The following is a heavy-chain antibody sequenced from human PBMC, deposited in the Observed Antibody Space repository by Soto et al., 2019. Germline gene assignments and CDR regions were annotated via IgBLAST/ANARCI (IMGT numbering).Heavy chain of an antibody. CDR2: EYSGST. CDR1: GASISRDH. CDR3: ATSTSGGGGRGH. Sequence: QVQLQESGPGLVKPSETLSLTCTVSGASISRDHWNWIRQPPGKGLEWIGEYSGSTNYNPSLKSRVTISVDTSKNQFSLKLGSVTAAETAVYFCATSTSGGGGRGHWGQGTLVTVSS. J-gene: IGHJ4*02. V-gene: IGHV4-59*08. D-gene: IGHD3-16*01.